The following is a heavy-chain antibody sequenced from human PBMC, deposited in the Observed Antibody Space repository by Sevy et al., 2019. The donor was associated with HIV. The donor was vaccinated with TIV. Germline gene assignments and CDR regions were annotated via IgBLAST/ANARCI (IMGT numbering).Heavy chain of an antibody. Sequence: GGSLRLSCVASGFTFSDHYMEWVRQAPGKGLEWVGRTRNKADGYTTEYAASVKGRFTISGEDTKNSLYVQMNSLKAEDTAVYYCATHAGIAAAGRVFDYWGQGTLVTVSS. J-gene: IGHJ4*02. CDR1: GFTFSDHY. CDR2: TRNKADGYTT. CDR3: ATHAGIAAAGRVFDY. V-gene: IGHV3-72*01. D-gene: IGHD6-13*01.